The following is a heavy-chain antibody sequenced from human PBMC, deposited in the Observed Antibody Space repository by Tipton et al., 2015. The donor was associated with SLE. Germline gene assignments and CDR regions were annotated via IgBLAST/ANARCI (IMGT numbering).Heavy chain of an antibody. D-gene: IGHD4-23*01. V-gene: IGHV4-59*01. CDR1: GGSISSYY. Sequence: TLSLTCTVSGGSISSYYWSWIRQPPGKGLEWIGYIYYSGSTNYNPSLKSRVTISADTSKNQFSLKLSSVTAADTAVYYCARTFPYGGFDPWGQGTLVTVSS. CDR2: IYYSGST. J-gene: IGHJ5*02. CDR3: ARTFPYGGFDP.